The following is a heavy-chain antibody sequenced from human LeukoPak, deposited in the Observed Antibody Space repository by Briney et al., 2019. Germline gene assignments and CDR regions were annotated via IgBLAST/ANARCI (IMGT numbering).Heavy chain of an antibody. V-gene: IGHV3-23*01. CDR3: AKCSGYYRDAFDI. CDR2: ISGSGGST. J-gene: IGHJ3*02. CDR1: GFTFCSYA. D-gene: IGHD3-22*01. Sequence: PGGALRLSCAASGFTFCSYAMSWVRPAPGKGLGWGSAISGSGGSTYYADSVKGRFTISRDNSKNTLYLQMNSLRAEDTAVYYCAKCSGYYRDAFDIWGQGTMVTVSS.